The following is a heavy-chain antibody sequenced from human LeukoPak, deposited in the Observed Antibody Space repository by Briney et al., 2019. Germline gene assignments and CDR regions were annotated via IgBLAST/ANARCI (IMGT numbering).Heavy chain of an antibody. Sequence: GGSLRLSCTASGFTFGDYAMSWVRQAPGKGLEWVSVIYSGGSTYYADSVKGRFTISRDNSKNTLYLQMNSLRAEDTAVYYCARESTSWYFDLWGRGTLVTVSS. CDR2: IYSGGST. CDR1: GFTFGDYA. J-gene: IGHJ2*01. CDR3: ARESTSWYFDL. D-gene: IGHD2-2*01. V-gene: IGHV3-53*01.